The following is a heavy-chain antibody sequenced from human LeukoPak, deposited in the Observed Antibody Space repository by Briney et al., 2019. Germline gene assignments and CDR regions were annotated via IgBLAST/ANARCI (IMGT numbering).Heavy chain of an antibody. Sequence: ASVKVSCKASGYTFSSYDINWVRQATGQGLEWMGWMNPNSGNTGYAQKFQGRLDMTRNTSIDTAYMELSSLRSDDTAVYYCARRVGSGWPVQHWGQGTLVTVSS. J-gene: IGHJ1*01. D-gene: IGHD6-19*01. CDR3: ARRVGSGWPVQH. CDR2: MNPNSGNT. CDR1: GYTFSSYD. V-gene: IGHV1-8*01.